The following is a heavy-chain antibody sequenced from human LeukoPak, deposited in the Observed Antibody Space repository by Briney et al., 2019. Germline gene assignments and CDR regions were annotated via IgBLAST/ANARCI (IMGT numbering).Heavy chain of an antibody. CDR1: GYTFTSYG. V-gene: IGHV1-18*01. D-gene: IGHD3-22*01. CDR2: ISAYNGNT. CDR3: ARDFDYYDSSGYCN. Sequence: GASVKVSCKASGYTFTSYGISWVRQAPGQGLEWVGWISAYNGNTNYAQKLQGRVTMTTDTSTSTAYMELRSLGSDDTAVYYCARDFDYYDSSGYCNWGQGTLVTVSS. J-gene: IGHJ4*02.